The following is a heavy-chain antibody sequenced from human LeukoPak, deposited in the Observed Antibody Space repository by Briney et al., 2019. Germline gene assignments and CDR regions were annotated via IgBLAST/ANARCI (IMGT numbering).Heavy chain of an antibody. J-gene: IGHJ3*02. CDR1: GYTFTSYG. V-gene: IGHV1-18*01. D-gene: IGHD3-3*01. CDR3: ATRLEWLLDHDAFDI. CDR2: ISAYNGNT. Sequence: ASVKVSCKASGYTFTSYGISWVRQAPRQGLEWMGWISAYNGNTNYAQKLQGRVTMTTDTSTSTAYMELRSLRSDDTAVYYCATRLEWLLDHDAFDIWGQGTMVTVSS.